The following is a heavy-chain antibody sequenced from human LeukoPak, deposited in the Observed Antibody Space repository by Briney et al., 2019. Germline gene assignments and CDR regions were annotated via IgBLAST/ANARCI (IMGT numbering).Heavy chain of an antibody. Sequence: PGGSLRLSCAASGFPFSDYWMDWVRQAPGKGMEWVANIKEDGSKKSYADSVKGRFTISRDNAKSSLYLQMNSLRADDTAVYYCSRSLDHWGQGALVTVSS. CDR1: GFPFSDYW. CDR2: IKEDGSKK. J-gene: IGHJ4*02. V-gene: IGHV3-7*01. CDR3: SRSLDH.